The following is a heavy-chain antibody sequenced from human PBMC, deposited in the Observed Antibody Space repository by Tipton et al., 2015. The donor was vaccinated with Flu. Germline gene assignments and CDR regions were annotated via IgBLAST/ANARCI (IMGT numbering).Heavy chain of an antibody. D-gene: IGHD2-2*01. Sequence: QSGAEVKKPGSSVKVSCKASGGTFSSYAISWVRQAPGQGLEWMGGIIPIFGTANYAQKFQGRVTITADESTSTAYMELSSLRSEDTAVYYCARATIVVVPAAITPGFSQDYYYMDVWGKGTTVTVSS. CDR2: IIPIFGTA. CDR3: ARATIVVVPAAITPGFSQDYYYMDV. V-gene: IGHV1-69*01. J-gene: IGHJ6*03. CDR1: GGTFSSYA.